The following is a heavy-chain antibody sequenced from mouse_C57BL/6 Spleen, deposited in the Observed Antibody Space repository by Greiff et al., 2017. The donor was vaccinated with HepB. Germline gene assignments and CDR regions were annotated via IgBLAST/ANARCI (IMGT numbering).Heavy chain of an antibody. CDR3: ARSMVTHFDY. CDR2: ISSGSSTI. CDR1: GFTFSDYG. D-gene: IGHD2-10*02. J-gene: IGHJ2*01. V-gene: IGHV5-17*01. Sequence: EVQLVESGGGLVKPGGSLKLSCAASGFTFSDYGMHWVRQAPEKELEWVAYISSGSSTIYYADTVKGRFTISRDNAKNTLFLQMTSLRSEDTAMYYCARSMVTHFDYWGQGTTLTVSS.